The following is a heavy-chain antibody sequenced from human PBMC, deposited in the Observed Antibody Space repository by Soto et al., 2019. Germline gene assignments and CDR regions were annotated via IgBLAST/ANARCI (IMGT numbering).Heavy chain of an antibody. CDR1: GYTFTSYS. V-gene: IGHV1-3*01. D-gene: IGHD5-12*01. J-gene: IGHJ3*02. CDR2: IHAGNGYT. CDR3: ARVQYSGDGLRLAFDI. Sequence: QVPLVQSGAQVKRPGASVTVSCRASGYTFTSYSLHWVRQAPGRRLEWMGWIHAGNGYTKYSQSFQGRVTITRDTSATTVNLDLSSLRSEDTAVYYCARVQYSGDGLRLAFDIWGQGTMVTVSS.